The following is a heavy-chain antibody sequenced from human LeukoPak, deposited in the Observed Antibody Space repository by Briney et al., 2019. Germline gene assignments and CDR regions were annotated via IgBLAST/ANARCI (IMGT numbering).Heavy chain of an antibody. CDR1: GGTFSSYA. J-gene: IGHJ5*02. D-gene: IGHD3-9*01. CDR3: ARDSPLRYFDWLLVGPNWFDP. V-gene: IGHV1-69*04. CDR2: IIPILGIA. Sequence: ASVKVSCKACGGTFSSYAISWLRQAPGQGLEWMGRIIPILGIANYAQKFQGRVTITADKSTSTAYMELSSLRSEDTAVYYCARDSPLRYFDWLLVGPNWFDPWGQGTLVTVSS.